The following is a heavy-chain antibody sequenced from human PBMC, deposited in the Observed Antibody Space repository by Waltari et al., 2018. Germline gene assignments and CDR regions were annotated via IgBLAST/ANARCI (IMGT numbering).Heavy chain of an antibody. CDR3: AREGNTVGYYDY. Sequence: EVQLLESGGGLVQRGGSLRLSCDDIGFRNYAMSWVRQAPGKGLEWVSTINNGGNNKFYADSVKGRFTISRDNSKNTMYLQMNSLRADDTALYYCAREGNTVGYYDYWGQGTLITVSS. D-gene: IGHD3-22*01. CDR1: GFRNYA. CDR2: INNGGNNK. V-gene: IGHV3-23*01. J-gene: IGHJ4*02.